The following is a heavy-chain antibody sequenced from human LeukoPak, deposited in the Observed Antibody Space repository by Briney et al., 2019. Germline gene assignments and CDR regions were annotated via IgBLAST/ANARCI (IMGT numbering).Heavy chain of an antibody. D-gene: IGHD1-1*01. V-gene: IGHV3-74*01. J-gene: IGHJ4*02. Sequence: GGSLRLSCTASGFTFNTYPMPWVRQAPGKGLVWVSRVYSDGSDSRHADSVKGRFTISRDNAKNTLYLQMNSLRVEDTAVYYCTRGANWAFDYWGQGTLVTVSS. CDR1: GFTFNTYP. CDR3: TRGANWAFDY. CDR2: VYSDGSDS.